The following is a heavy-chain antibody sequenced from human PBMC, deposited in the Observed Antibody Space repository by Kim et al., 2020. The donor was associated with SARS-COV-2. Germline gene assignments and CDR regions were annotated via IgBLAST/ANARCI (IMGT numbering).Heavy chain of an antibody. D-gene: IGHD3-10*01. Sequence: GGSLRLSCAASGFDFRTSGMHWVRQAPGKGLEWVSFIFYDTRNEYYADSVKGRFTVSRDNSKKTLYLQMNSLRAEDTAVYYCAKDRGGYGMDVWGLGTTV. CDR3: AKDRGGYGMDV. CDR1: GFDFRTSG. V-gene: IGHV3-30*02. J-gene: IGHJ6*02. CDR2: IFYDTRNE.